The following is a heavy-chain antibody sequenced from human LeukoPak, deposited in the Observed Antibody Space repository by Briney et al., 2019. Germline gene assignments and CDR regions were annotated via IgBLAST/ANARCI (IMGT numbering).Heavy chain of an antibody. Sequence: SETLSLTCTVSDDSARSDHYYGGWVRQPPGKGLEWIGNIYYSGSTYYNPSLKSRVSISVDPSKSQFSLKLTSVTAADTAVYYCATHPLLDYWGQGSLVTVSS. V-gene: IGHV4-39*01. CDR1: DDSARSDHYY. CDR2: IYYSGST. CDR3: ATHPLLDY. J-gene: IGHJ4*02. D-gene: IGHD3-16*02.